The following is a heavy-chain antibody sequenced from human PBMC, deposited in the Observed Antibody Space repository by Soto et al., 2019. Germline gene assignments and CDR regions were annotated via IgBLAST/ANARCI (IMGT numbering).Heavy chain of an antibody. V-gene: IGHV4-34*01. J-gene: IGHJ6*03. CDR2: INHSGST. CDR3: ARGRGSEYSGDVSGRINYYYMDV. D-gene: IGHD5-12*01. Sequence: PSETLSLTCAVYGGSFSGYYWSWIRQPPGKGLEWIGEINHSGSTNYNPSLKSRVTISVDTSKNQFSLKLSSVTAADTAVYYCARGRGSEYSGDVSGRINYYYMDVWGTGTTVTVSS. CDR1: GGSFSGYY.